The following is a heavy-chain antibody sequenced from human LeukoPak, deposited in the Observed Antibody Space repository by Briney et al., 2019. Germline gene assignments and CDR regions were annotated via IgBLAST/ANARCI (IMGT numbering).Heavy chain of an antibody. Sequence: PSETLSLTCAVYGGSFSGYYWSWTRQPPGKGLEWIGEINHSGSTNYNPSLKSRVTISVDTSKNQFSLKLSSVTAADTAVYYCAKVVPAAISSIAARPRGDYYYGMDVWGQGTTVTVSS. CDR1: GGSFSGYY. V-gene: IGHV4-34*01. CDR2: INHSGST. CDR3: AKVVPAAISSIAARPRGDYYYGMDV. J-gene: IGHJ6*02. D-gene: IGHD6-6*01.